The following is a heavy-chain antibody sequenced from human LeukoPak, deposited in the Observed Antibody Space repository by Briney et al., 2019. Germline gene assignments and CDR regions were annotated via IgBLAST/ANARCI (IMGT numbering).Heavy chain of an antibody. V-gene: IGHV3-74*01. J-gene: IGHJ4*02. CDR2: ICPDGTVT. CDR3: VRDFRSADY. Sequence: GGSLRVSCAASGFTFSNYCMHWVRQIPGKRLVWVSRICPDGTVTNYADSVKGRFTISRDNAKNMVLLQMNSLRADDTAVYYCVRDFRSADYWGQGILVTVSS. CDR1: GFTFSNYC.